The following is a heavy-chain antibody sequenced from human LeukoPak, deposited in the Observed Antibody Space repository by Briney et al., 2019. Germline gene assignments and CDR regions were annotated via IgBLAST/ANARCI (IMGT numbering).Heavy chain of an antibody. CDR3: AKDAGERYYYDSSAHFDI. CDR1: GFTFSSYS. CDR2: ISSSSSTI. Sequence: PGGSLRLSCAASGFTFSSYSMNWVRQAPGKGLEWVSYISSSSSTIYYADSVKGRFTISRDNSKNTLYLQMNSLRAEDTAVYYCAKDAGERYYYDSSAHFDIWGQGTMVTVSS. D-gene: IGHD3-22*01. J-gene: IGHJ3*02. V-gene: IGHV3-48*01.